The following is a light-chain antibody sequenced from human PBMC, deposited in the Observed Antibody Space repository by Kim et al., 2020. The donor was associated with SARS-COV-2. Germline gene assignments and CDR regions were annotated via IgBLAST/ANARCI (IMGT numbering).Light chain of an antibody. CDR3: CSYAGRYTSV. V-gene: IGLV2-11*01. J-gene: IGLJ2*01. CDR1: SSDVGGYNY. CDR2: YVS. Sequence: QSALTQPRSVSGSPGQSVTISCTGTSSDVGGYNYVSWYQNHPGKAPKLIIYYVSKRPSGVPDRFSGSKSGNTASLTVSGLQAEDEADYYCCSYAGRYTSVFGGGTQLTVL.